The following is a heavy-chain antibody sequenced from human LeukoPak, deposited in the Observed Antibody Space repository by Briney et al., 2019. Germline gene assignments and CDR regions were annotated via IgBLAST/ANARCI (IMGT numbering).Heavy chain of an antibody. CDR2: INPSSGST. Sequence: ASVKVFCKASGYTFTSYYMHWVRQAPGQGLEWMGIINPSSGSTSYAQKFQGRVTMTRDTSTSTVYMELSSLRSEDTAVYYCAREGQGVRNDYWGQGTLVTVSS. CDR1: GYTFTSYY. J-gene: IGHJ4*02. V-gene: IGHV1-46*01. D-gene: IGHD3-10*01. CDR3: AREGQGVRNDY.